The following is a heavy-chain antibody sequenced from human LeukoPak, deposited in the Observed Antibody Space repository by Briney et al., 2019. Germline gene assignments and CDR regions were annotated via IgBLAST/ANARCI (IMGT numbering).Heavy chain of an antibody. D-gene: IGHD3-3*01. V-gene: IGHV2-70*01. CDR1: GFSLSTRGMG. CDR3: ARVTIFGVVNDAFDI. J-gene: IGHJ3*02. CDR2: VDWDDDK. Sequence: SGPSLMHPTPTLTLTFTFSGFSLSTRGMGVSWIRQPPGKAQKWLALVDWDDDKYYSTSLETRLTISKDTSKNQVVLTMTNMDPVDTATYYCARVTIFGVVNDAFDIWGQGTMVTVSS.